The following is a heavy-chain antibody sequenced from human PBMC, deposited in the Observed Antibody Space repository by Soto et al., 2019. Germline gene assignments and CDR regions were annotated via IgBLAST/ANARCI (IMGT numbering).Heavy chain of an antibody. D-gene: IGHD2-8*01. CDR2: INDSATT. CDR3: AASYRSNGVSCNWFEP. V-gene: IGHV4-59*02. Sequence: QVQLQESGPGLVKASETLSLTCPVSGGSVTTYWGWLRQPPGKGLEWIGYINDSATTKYNTALKSRVTISVDTYNTRGSLSPRSVTAAYTALYFWAASYRSNGVSCNWFEPWGQGILVIVSP. CDR1: GGSVTTY. J-gene: IGHJ5*02.